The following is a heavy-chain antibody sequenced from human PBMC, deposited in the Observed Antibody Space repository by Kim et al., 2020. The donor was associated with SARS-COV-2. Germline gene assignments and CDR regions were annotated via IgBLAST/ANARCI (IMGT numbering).Heavy chain of an antibody. J-gene: IGHJ6*02. CDR3: ARDDYDSSGYYRSGAVAYYYGMDV. V-gene: IGHV3-66*02. D-gene: IGHD3-22*01. CDR1: GFTVSSNY. CDR2: IYSGGST. Sequence: GGSLRLSCAASGFTVSSNYMSWVRQAPGKGLEWVSVIYSGGSTYYADSVKGRFTISRDNSKNTLYLQMNSLRAEDTAVYYCARDDYDSSGYYRSGAVAYYYGMDVWGQGTTVTVSS.